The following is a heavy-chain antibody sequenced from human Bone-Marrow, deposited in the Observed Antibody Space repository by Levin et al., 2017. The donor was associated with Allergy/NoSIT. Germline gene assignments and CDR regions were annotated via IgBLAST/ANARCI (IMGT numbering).Heavy chain of an antibody. V-gene: IGHV3-11*05. Sequence: GGSLRLSCAASGFTFSDYYMSWIRQAPGKGLEWVSYISSSSSYTNYADSVKGRFTISRDNAKNSLYLQMNSLRAEDTAVYYCARERVLVSSAYYYYGMDVWGQGTTVTVSS. CDR3: ARERVLVSSAYYYYGMDV. D-gene: IGHD2-2*01. J-gene: IGHJ6*02. CDR1: GFTFSDYY. CDR2: ISSSSSYT.